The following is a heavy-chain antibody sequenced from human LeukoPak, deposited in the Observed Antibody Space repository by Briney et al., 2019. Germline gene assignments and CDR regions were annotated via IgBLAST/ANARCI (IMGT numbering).Heavy chain of an antibody. D-gene: IGHD2/OR15-2a*01. J-gene: IGHJ4*02. V-gene: IGHV4-59*08. CDR3: AGHHPRNTVDF. Sequence: SETLSLTCTVSGGSTSSYYWSWIRQPPGKGLEWIAYISDIGSINYNPSLKSRVTVSLDTSKNQFSLKLSSVTAADTAVYYCAGHHPRNTVDFWGQGTLVTVSS. CDR1: GGSTSSYY. CDR2: ISDIGSI.